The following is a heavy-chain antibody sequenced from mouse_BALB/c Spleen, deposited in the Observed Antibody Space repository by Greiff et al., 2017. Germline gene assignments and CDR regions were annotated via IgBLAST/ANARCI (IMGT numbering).Heavy chain of an antibody. Sequence: QVQLKESGAELVRPGASVTLSCKASGYTFTDYEMHWVKQTPVHGLEWIGAIDPETGGTAYNQKFKGKATLTADKSSSTAYMELRSLTSEDSAVYYCTRDLDGNYFAYWGQGTLVTVSA. D-gene: IGHD2-1*01. CDR2: IDPETGGT. V-gene: IGHV1-15*01. CDR3: TRDLDGNYFAY. CDR1: GYTFTDYE. J-gene: IGHJ3*01.